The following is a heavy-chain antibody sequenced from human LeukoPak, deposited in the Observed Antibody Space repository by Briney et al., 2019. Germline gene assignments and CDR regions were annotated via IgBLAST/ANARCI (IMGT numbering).Heavy chain of an antibody. CDR2: ISGSGGSS. CDR3: AKGLSIAARCAFDI. V-gene: IGHV3-23*01. D-gene: IGHD6-6*01. Sequence: PGGSPRLSCAASGFTFSSYAMSWVRQAPGKGLEWVSAISGSGGSSYYADSVNGRFTISRDNSKNTLYLQMNSLRAEDTAVYYCAKGLSIAARCAFDIWGQGTMVTVSS. CDR1: GFTFSSYA. J-gene: IGHJ3*02.